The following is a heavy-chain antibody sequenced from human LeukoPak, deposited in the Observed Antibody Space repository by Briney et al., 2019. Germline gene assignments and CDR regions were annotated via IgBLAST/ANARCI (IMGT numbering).Heavy chain of an antibody. V-gene: IGHV1-8*02. D-gene: IGHD2-2*01. Sequence: ASVKVSCKASGYTFINYYMHWVRQAPGQGLEWMGWMNPNSGNTGYAQKFQGRVTMTRNTSISTAYMELSSLRSEDTAVYYCARGTCSSTSCYEGGDWFDPWGQGTLVTVSS. CDR3: ARGTCSSTSCYEGGDWFDP. CDR2: MNPNSGNT. J-gene: IGHJ5*02. CDR1: GYTFINYY.